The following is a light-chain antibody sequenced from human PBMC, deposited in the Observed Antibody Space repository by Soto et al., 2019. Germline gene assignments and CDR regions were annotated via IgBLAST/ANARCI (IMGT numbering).Light chain of an antibody. J-gene: IGKJ5*01. CDR2: DAS. CDR1: QSVSSY. Sequence: EIVLTQSPATLSLSPGERATISCKASQSVSSYLAWYQQKPGQAPRLLIYDASNRATGIPARFSGSGSGTDFTLTISSLEPEDFAVYYCRQRSSWPPITFGQGTRVEIK. CDR3: RQRSSWPPIT. V-gene: IGKV3-11*01.